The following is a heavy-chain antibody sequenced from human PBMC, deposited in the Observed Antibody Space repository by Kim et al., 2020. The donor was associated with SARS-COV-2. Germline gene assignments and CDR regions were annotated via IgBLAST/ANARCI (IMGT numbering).Heavy chain of an antibody. CDR1: GFTFSSYA. Sequence: GGSLRLSCAASGFTFSSYAMSWVRQAPGKGLEWVSAISGSGGSTYYADSVKGRFTISRDNSKNTLYLQMNSLRAEDTAVYYCAKVNSPWERKYYFDYWGQGTLVTVSS. J-gene: IGHJ4*02. CDR3: AKVNSPWERKYYFDY. D-gene: IGHD1-26*01. V-gene: IGHV3-23*01. CDR2: ISGSGGST.